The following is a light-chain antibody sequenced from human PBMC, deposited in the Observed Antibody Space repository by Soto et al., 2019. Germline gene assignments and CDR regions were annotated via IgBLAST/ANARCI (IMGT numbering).Light chain of an antibody. J-gene: IGKJ5*01. CDR2: DAS. Sequence: DIQMTQSPSSLSASVGDRVTITCQASRDIKDFLNWFPEKPGKAPKLLIYDASNLQTGVPSRFRGSGSGTHFTFTISSLQPEDIAAYYCQRYDSLPPTFGQGTRLDIK. CDR3: QRYDSLPPT. CDR1: RDIKDF. V-gene: IGKV1-33*01.